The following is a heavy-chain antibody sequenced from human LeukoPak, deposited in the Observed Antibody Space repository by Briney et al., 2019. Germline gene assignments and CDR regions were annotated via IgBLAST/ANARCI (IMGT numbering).Heavy chain of an antibody. D-gene: IGHD6-13*01. CDR2: ISYDGSNK. CDR3: AKMIAAEPFDY. J-gene: IGHJ4*02. CDR1: GFTFSSYG. V-gene: IGHV3-30*18. Sequence: QSGGSLRLSCAASGFTFSSYGMHWVRQAPGKGLEWVAVISYDGSNKYYADSVKGRFTISRDNSKNTLYLQMNSLRAEDTAVYHCAKMIAAEPFDYWGQGTLVTVSS.